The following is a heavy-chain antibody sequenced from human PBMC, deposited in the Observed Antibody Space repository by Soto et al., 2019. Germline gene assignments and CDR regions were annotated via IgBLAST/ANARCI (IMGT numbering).Heavy chain of an antibody. CDR3: ARHGGSYSFDY. J-gene: IGHJ4*02. CDR2: NSYSGST. CDR1: GGSTSSYY. Sequence: TSETLSLTCTVTGGSTSSYYWSWLRQPPGKGLEWIGYNSYSGSTDYNPSLKSRDTISVDTSKNQFSLKLSSATAADTAVYYCARHGGSYSFDYWGQGTLVTVSS. V-gene: IGHV4-59*08. D-gene: IGHD1-26*01.